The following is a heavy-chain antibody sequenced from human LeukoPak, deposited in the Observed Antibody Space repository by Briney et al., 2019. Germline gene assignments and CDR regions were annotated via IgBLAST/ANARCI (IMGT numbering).Heavy chain of an antibody. J-gene: IGHJ3*02. CDR1: GDSFSSHY. CDR2: ISHIGRT. V-gene: IGHV4-59*11. CDR3: ARDLVTVTKGFDI. D-gene: IGHD4-17*01. Sequence: PSETLSLTCAVSGDSFSSHYWTWIRQSPGPGLEGFGYISHIGRTNYNPSLKSRVTISIDTSKNQFSLKLRSVTAADTAVYYCARDLVTVTKGFDIWGQGTMVSVSS.